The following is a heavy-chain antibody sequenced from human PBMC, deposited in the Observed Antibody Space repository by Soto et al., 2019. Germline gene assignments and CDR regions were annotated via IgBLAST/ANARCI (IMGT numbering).Heavy chain of an antibody. Sequence: GASVKVSCKASGYTFTSYYIHWVRQAPGQGLEWMGIFNPTGDTASYAQKLQGRVTITRDTSTGTAYMELGSLRSEDTAVYYCARGGRIVDTGIGYYYYHAMDVWGQGTTVTVS. V-gene: IGHV1-46*01. J-gene: IGHJ6*02. CDR2: FNPTGDTA. CDR1: GYTFTSYY. CDR3: ARGGRIVDTGIGYYYYHAMDV. D-gene: IGHD5-18*01.